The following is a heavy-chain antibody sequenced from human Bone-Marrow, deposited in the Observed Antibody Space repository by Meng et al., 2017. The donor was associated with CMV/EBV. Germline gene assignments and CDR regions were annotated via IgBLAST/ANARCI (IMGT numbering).Heavy chain of an antibody. CDR2: ISYDGSNK. J-gene: IGHJ6*02. D-gene: IGHD4-11*01. CDR1: GFTFSSYA. CDR3: ARDNYVAPYYGMDV. V-gene: IGHV3-30*14. Sequence: GGSLRLSCAASGFTFSSYAMHWVRQAPGKGLEWVAVISYDGSNKYYADSVKGRFTISRDNSKNTLYLQMNSLRAEDTAVYYCARDNYVAPYYGMDVRGQGTTVTVSS.